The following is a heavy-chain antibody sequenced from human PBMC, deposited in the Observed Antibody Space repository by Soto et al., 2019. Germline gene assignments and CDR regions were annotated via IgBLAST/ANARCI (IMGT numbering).Heavy chain of an antibody. V-gene: IGHV3-7*03. CDR2: IKQDGSEK. CDR1: GFTFSSYW. CDR3: ARDHQLLYRTDYYGMDV. D-gene: IGHD2-2*02. J-gene: IGHJ6*02. Sequence: VGSLRLSCAASGFTFSSYWMSWVRQAPGKGLEWVANIKQDGSEKYYVDSVKGRFTISRDNAKNSLYLQMNSLRAEDTAVYYCARDHQLLYRTDYYGMDVWGQGTTVTVSS.